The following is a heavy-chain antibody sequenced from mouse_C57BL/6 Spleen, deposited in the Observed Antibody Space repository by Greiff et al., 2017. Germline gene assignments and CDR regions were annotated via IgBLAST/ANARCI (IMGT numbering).Heavy chain of an antibody. CDR1: GFTFSSYG. D-gene: IGHD2-3*01. Sequence: EVQLVESGGDLVKPGGSLKLSCAASGFTFSSYGMSWVRQTPDKRLEWVATISSGGSYTYYPDSVKGRFTISRDNAKNTLYLQMSSLKSEDTAMYYGARQLYDGYSPFDYWGQGTTLTVSS. CDR2: ISSGGSYT. CDR3: ARQLYDGYSPFDY. J-gene: IGHJ2*01. V-gene: IGHV5-6*01.